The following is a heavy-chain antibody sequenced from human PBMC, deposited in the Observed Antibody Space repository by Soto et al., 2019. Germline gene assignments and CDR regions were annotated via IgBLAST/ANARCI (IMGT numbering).Heavy chain of an antibody. CDR2: IIPIFGTA. CDR1: GYTFTGYY. Sequence: GASVKVSCKASGYTFTGYYMHWVRQAPGQGLEWMGGIIPIFGTANYAQKFQGRVTITADKSTSTAYMELSSLRSEDTAVYYCASTSNWNDVQTYYYYGMDVWGQGTTVTVSS. V-gene: IGHV1-69*06. CDR3: ASTSNWNDVQTYYYYGMDV. D-gene: IGHD1-1*01. J-gene: IGHJ6*02.